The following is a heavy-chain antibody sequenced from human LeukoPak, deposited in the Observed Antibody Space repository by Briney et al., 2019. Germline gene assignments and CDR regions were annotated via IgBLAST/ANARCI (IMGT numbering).Heavy chain of an antibody. CDR2: IYPSGSA. Sequence: SETLSLTCDVSGDSISSYYWSWIRQPAGKGLEWLGRIYPSGSANYNPSLKSRGTMSVDTSKNQFSLKLSSVTAADTAVYYCASLKKALGSYFDIWGRGTLVTVSS. D-gene: IGHD2-15*01. CDR1: GDSISSYY. J-gene: IGHJ2*01. V-gene: IGHV4-4*07. CDR3: ASLKKALGSYFDI.